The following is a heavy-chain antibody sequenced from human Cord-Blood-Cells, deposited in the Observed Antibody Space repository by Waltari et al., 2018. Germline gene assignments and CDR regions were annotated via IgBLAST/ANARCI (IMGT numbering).Heavy chain of an antibody. CDR3: ARHVKGIRHWYFDL. CDR1: GGSFSGYY. Sequence: QVQLQQWGAGLLKPSETLSLTCAVYGGSFSGYYWSWIRQPPGKGLELIGEINHSGSTNYNPSLKSRVTISVDTSKNQFSLKLSSVTAADTAVYYCARHVKGIRHWYFDLWGRGTLVTVSS. V-gene: IGHV4-34*01. J-gene: IGHJ2*01. CDR2: INHSGST.